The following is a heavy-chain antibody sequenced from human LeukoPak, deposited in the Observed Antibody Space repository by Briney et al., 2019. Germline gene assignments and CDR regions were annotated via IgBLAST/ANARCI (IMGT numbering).Heavy chain of an antibody. V-gene: IGHV3-23*01. J-gene: IGHJ4*02. D-gene: IGHD1-26*01. Sequence: GGSLRLSCAASEFDFSSHAMTWVRQAPGKGLEWVSAISISGSKTYYADSVKGRFTISRDNSKNTLYLQVNSLRAEDTAVYYCAKGGKWDVTPFDYWGQGTLVTVSS. CDR2: ISISGSKT. CDR3: AKGGKWDVTPFDY. CDR1: EFDFSSHA.